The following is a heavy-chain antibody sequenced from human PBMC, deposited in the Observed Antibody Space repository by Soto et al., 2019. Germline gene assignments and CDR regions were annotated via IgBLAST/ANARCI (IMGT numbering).Heavy chain of an antibody. CDR1: GFTFSSYW. D-gene: IGHD3-10*01. Sequence: PGGSLRLSCAASGFTFSSYWMSWVRQAPGKGLEWVANIKQDGSEKYYVDSVKGRFTISRDNAKNSLYLQMNSLRAEDTAVYYCARDWIIYYGSGSYYDYYYYYGMDVWGQGTTVTVSS. V-gene: IGHV3-7*03. J-gene: IGHJ6*02. CDR2: IKQDGSEK. CDR3: ARDWIIYYGSGSYYDYYYYYGMDV.